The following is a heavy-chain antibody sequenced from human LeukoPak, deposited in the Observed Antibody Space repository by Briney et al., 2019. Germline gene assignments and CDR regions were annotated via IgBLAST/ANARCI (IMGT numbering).Heavy chain of an antibody. V-gene: IGHV4-4*07. D-gene: IGHD6-6*01. CDR2: IYTSGST. CDR1: GGSISSYY. CDR3: ARVQAARRGYYYMDV. Sequence: SETLSLTCTVSGGSISSYYWSWIRQPAGKGPEWIGRIYTSGSTNHNPSLKSRVTMSVDTSKNQFSLKLSSVTAADTAVYYCARVQAARRGYYYMDVWGKGTTVTVSS. J-gene: IGHJ6*03.